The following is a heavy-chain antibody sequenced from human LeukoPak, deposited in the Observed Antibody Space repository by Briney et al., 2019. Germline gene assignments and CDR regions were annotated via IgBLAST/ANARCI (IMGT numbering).Heavy chain of an antibody. Sequence: GRSLRLSCAASGFTFDDYAMPWVRQAPGKGLEWVSGISWNSGSIGYADSVKGRFTISRDNAKNSLYLQMNSLRAEDTALYYCAKDMAEEGYWFDYWGQGTLVTVSS. CDR1: GFTFDDYA. CDR2: ISWNSGSI. CDR3: AKDMAEEGYWFDY. V-gene: IGHV3-9*01. J-gene: IGHJ4*02. D-gene: IGHD3-22*01.